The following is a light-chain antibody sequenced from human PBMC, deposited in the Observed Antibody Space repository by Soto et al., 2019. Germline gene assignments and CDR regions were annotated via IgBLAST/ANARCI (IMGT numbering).Light chain of an antibody. Sequence: DIQMTQSPSTLSASVGDRVTITCRASQSISSWLAWYQQKPGKAPKLLIYDASSLESGVPSRFSGSGSGTEFTLTISSLQPDDFATYYCQQYNSYSLWTFGQGTKLEIK. CDR3: QQYNSYSLWT. CDR2: DAS. J-gene: IGKJ2*02. V-gene: IGKV1-5*01. CDR1: QSISSW.